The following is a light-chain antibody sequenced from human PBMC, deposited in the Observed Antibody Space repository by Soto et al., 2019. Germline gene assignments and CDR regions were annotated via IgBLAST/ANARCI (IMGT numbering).Light chain of an antibody. CDR1: ESISRH. CDR2: AAS. Sequence: DLQMTQSPSSLSASVGDRVTITCRASESISRHLNWYQQKPGNAPKLLTYAASSLQNGVPSRFSGSGSGTDFTLTISNLQPGDFATYYCQESYSTLSITFGQGTRLETK. V-gene: IGKV1-39*01. J-gene: IGKJ5*01. CDR3: QESYSTLSIT.